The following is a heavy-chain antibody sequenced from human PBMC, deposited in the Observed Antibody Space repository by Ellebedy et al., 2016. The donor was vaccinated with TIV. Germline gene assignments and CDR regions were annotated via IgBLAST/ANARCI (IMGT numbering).Heavy chain of an antibody. D-gene: IGHD6-13*01. CDR3: ARAKIAGVKTNAFDI. J-gene: IGHJ3*02. CDR2: ISSSSSYT. CDR1: GFTFSDYY. V-gene: IGHV3-11*06. Sequence: GESLKISXAASGFTFSDYYMSWIRQAPGKGLEWVSYISSSSSYTNYADSVKGRFTISRDNAKNSLYLQMNSLRAEDTAVYYCARAKIAGVKTNAFDIWGQGTMVTVSS.